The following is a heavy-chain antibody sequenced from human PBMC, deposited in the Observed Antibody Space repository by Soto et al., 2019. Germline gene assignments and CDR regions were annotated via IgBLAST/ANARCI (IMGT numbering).Heavy chain of an antibody. CDR3: AREGVEMATKDAFDI. V-gene: IGHV4-39*02. CDR2: IYYSGNT. Sequence: QLQLQESGPGLVKPSETLSLTCTVSGGSISSSNYYWDWIRQPPGKGLEWIGSIYYSGNTYYNPSLKSRVTISVDTSKNQCSLKLSSVTAADTAVYYCAREGVEMATKDAFDIWGQGTMVTVSS. J-gene: IGHJ3*02. CDR1: GGSISSSNYY. D-gene: IGHD5-12*01.